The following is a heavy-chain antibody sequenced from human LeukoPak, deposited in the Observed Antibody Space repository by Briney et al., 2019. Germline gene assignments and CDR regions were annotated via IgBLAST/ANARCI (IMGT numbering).Heavy chain of an antibody. D-gene: IGHD3-22*01. Sequence: WIGCINPNSGGTNYALKFPGRVTMTRDTSISTAYMELSRLRSDDTAVYYCARSPMSSPFDYWGQGTLVTVSS. CDR3: ARSPMSSPFDY. J-gene: IGHJ4*02. CDR2: INPNSGGT. V-gene: IGHV1-2*02.